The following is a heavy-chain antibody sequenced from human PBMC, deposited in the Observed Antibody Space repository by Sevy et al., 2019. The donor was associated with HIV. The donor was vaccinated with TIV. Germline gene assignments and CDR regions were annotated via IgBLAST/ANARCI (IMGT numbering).Heavy chain of an antibody. D-gene: IGHD6-13*01. Sequence: GGSLRLSCAASGFTFSSYGMHWVRQAPGKGLEWVAVISYDASNKYYADSVKGRFTISRDNSKNTLYLQMNSLRAEDTAVYYCAKDREGQQLTTELDYWGQGTLVTVSS. CDR1: GFTFSSYG. V-gene: IGHV3-30*18. J-gene: IGHJ4*02. CDR3: AKDREGQQLTTELDY. CDR2: ISYDASNK.